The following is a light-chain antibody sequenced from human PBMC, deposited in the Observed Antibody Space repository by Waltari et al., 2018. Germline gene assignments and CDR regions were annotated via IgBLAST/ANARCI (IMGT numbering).Light chain of an antibody. V-gene: IGLV1-40*01. CDR3: QSYDSSLSGSV. CDR2: GNS. Sequence: QSVLPQPPPVSGAPGPRVTIACSGIRRNIGAGCVVHWYQHLPGTAPKLLIYGNSNRPSGVPDRFSGSKSGTSASLAITGLQAEDEADYYCQSYDSSLSGSVFGGGTKLTVL. CDR1: RRNIGAGCV. J-gene: IGLJ3*02.